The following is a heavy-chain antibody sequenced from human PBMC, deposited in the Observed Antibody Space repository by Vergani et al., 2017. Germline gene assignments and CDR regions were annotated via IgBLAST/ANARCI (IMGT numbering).Heavy chain of an antibody. D-gene: IGHD2-2*01. J-gene: IGHJ5*02. Sequence: QVQLQQWGAGLLKPSETLSLTCAVYGGSFSGYYWSWIRQPPGKGLEWIGEINHSGSTNYHPSLKSRVTISVDTSRNQFSLKLSSVTAADTAIYYCARGRREAVPAARKNNWFDPWGQGTLVTVSP. V-gene: IGHV4-34*01. CDR2: INHSGST. CDR1: GGSFSGYY. CDR3: ARGRREAVPAARKNNWFDP.